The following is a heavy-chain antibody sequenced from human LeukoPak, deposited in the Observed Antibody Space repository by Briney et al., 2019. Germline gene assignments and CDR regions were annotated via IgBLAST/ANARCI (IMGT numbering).Heavy chain of an antibody. D-gene: IGHD2-21*02. V-gene: IGHV1-18*01. J-gene: IGHJ4*02. CDR2: ITTYTGYT. CDR1: GYGFTTYG. Sequence: ASVKVSRKTSGYGFTTYGLSWVRQAPGQGLECVGWITTYTGYTNYAQKFQGRVTMTTDTSTSTAYMELRSLRSDDTAVYYCTRGRPGDPTLFDYWGQGTLVTVSP. CDR3: TRGRPGDPTLFDY.